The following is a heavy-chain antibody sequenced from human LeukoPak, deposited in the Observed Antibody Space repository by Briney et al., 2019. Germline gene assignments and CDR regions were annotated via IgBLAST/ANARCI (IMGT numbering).Heavy chain of an antibody. J-gene: IGHJ5*02. CDR2: ISDSGDTT. CDR3: VKGGWFDN. V-gene: IGHV3-23*01. Sequence: AGSLRLSCAASGFTFSTFTMNWARQAPGKGLEWVSKISDSGDTTYYADSVKGRFTISRDNSKNTLYLQMNSLRAEDTALYFCVKGGWFDNWGRGAQVTVSS. CDR1: GFTFSTFT.